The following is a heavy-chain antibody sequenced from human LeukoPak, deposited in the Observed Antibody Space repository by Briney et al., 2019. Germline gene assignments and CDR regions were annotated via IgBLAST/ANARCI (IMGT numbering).Heavy chain of an antibody. D-gene: IGHD3-10*01. CDR2: IYYSGST. Sequence: PSETLSLTCTVSGGSISSYYWSWIRQPPGKGLEWIGYIYYSGSTNYNPSLKSRVTISVDTSKNQFSLKLSSVTAADTAVYYCASNGDGLGYWGQGTLVTVSS. CDR1: GGSISSYY. V-gene: IGHV4-59*01. J-gene: IGHJ4*02. CDR3: ASNGDGLGY.